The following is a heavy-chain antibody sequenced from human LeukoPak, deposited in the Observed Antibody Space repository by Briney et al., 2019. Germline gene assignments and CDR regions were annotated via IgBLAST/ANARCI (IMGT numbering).Heavy chain of an antibody. CDR2: INPNSGGT. J-gene: IGHJ4*02. CDR1: GYTFTGYY. D-gene: IGHD3-16*02. CDR3: AREYYDYVWGSYRYTVYYFDY. V-gene: IGHV1-2*02. Sequence: ASVMVSCKASGYTFTGYYMHWVRQAPGQGLEWMGWINPNSGGTNYAQKFQGRVTMTRDTSISTAYMELSRLRSDDTAVYYCAREYYDYVWGSYRYTVYYFDYWGQGTLVTVSS.